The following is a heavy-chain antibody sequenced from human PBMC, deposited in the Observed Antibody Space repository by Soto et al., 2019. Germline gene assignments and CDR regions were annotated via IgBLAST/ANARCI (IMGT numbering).Heavy chain of an antibody. CDR3: ARAIAVAGTPGYYYYGMDV. J-gene: IGHJ6*02. Sequence: QVQLVQSGAEVKKPGASVKVSCKASGYTFTGYYMHWVRQAPGQGLEWMGWINPNSGGTNYAQKFQGWVTMTRDTSISTAYMELSRLRSEDTAVYYCARAIAVAGTPGYYYYGMDVWGQGTTVTVSS. D-gene: IGHD6-19*01. CDR1: GYTFTGYY. CDR2: INPNSGGT. V-gene: IGHV1-2*04.